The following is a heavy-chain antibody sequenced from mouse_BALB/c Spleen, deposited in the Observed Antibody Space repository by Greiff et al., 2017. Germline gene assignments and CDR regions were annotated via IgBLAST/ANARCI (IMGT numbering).Heavy chain of an antibody. CDR1: GFTFTDYY. J-gene: IGHJ3*01. CDR2: IRNKANGYTT. V-gene: IGHV7-3*02. D-gene: IGHD1-1*01. CDR3: ARDGDYYDGFAY. Sequence: EVQLVESGGGLVQPGGSLRLSCATSGFTFTDYYMSWVRQPPGKELEWLGFIRNKANGYTTEYSASGKGRFTIYRDNSQSILYLQMNTLRAEDSASYYGARDGDYYDGFAYWGQGTLVTVSA.